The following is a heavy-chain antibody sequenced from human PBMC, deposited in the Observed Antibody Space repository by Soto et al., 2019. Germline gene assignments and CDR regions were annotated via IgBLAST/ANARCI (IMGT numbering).Heavy chain of an antibody. CDR1: GGSISSYY. J-gene: IGHJ4*02. CDR2: IYYNGYT. CDR3: ARVGPSYCSGSSCYPEGVWIDY. D-gene: IGHD2-15*01. V-gene: IGHV4-59*01. Sequence: QVQLQESGPGLVKPSETLSLTCTVSGGSISSYYWSWIRQPPGKGLEWIAYIYYNGYTSYNPSLKSRVTISMDTSKNQFSLKLSSVTAADTAVYYCARVGPSYCSGSSCYPEGVWIDYWGQGTLVTVSS.